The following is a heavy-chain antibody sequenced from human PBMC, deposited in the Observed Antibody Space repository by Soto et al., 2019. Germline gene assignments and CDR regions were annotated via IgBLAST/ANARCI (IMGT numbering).Heavy chain of an antibody. D-gene: IGHD3-3*01. Sequence: GASVKVSCKASGGTFSSYAISWVRQAPGQGLEWMGGIIPIFGTANYAQKFQGRVTITADESTSTAYMELSSLRSEDTAVYYCASGATYYDFWSCSDYRCQGTLVTVSS. J-gene: IGHJ4*02. V-gene: IGHV1-69*13. CDR2: IIPIFGTA. CDR1: GGTFSSYA. CDR3: ASGATYYDFWSCSDY.